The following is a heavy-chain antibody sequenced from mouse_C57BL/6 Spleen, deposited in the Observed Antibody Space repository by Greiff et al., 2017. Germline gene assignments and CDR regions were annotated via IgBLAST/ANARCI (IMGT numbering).Heavy chain of an antibody. J-gene: IGHJ4*01. D-gene: IGHD2-3*01. CDR2: IHPNSGST. CDR3: ARSPDGYYMDY. Sequence: VQLQQPGAELVKPGASVKLSCQASGYTFTSYWMHWVKQRPGQGLEWIGMIHPNSGSTNYNEKFKSKATLTVDKSSSTAYMQLSSLTSEDSAVYYCARSPDGYYMDYWGQGTSVTVSS. V-gene: IGHV1-64*01. CDR1: GYTFTSYW.